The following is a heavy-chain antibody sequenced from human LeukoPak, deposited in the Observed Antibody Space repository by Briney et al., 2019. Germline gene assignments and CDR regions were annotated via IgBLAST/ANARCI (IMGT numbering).Heavy chain of an antibody. J-gene: IGHJ4*02. D-gene: IGHD3-10*01. CDR1: GFTFDDYS. Sequence: PGRPLRLSCAASGFTFDDYSMHWVRQAPGKGLEWVSGINWNSGDIIYADAVTGRFTISRDNAKNFVYLQMNSLRPDDTAVYYCAKRQQGSGSRYFDYWGQGILVTVSS. CDR2: INWNSGDI. CDR3: AKRQQGSGSRYFDY. V-gene: IGHV3-9*01.